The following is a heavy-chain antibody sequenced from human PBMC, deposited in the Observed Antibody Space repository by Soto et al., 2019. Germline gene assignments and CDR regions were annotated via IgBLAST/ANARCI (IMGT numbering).Heavy chain of an antibody. CDR1: GYTFTSYA. J-gene: IGHJ3*02. V-gene: IGHV1-3*01. CDR2: INAGNGNT. D-gene: IGHD6-19*01. CDR3: ARVQGMWLVHFDI. Sequence: GASVKVSCKASGYTFTSYAMHWVRQAPGQRLEWMGWINAGNGNTKYSQKFQGRVTITRDKSTSTAYMELSSLRSEDTAVYYCARVQGMWLVHFDIWGQGTMVTVSS.